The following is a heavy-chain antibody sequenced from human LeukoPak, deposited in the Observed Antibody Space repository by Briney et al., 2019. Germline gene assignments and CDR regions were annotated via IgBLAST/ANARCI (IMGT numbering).Heavy chain of an antibody. Sequence: GGSLRLSCAASGFTFSSYSMNWVRQAPGKGLEWVSYISSSSSYIYYADSVKSRFTISRDNAKNSLYLQMNSLRAEDTAVYYCARDGRGIAAAGLYFDYWGQGTLVTVSS. V-gene: IGHV3-21*05. CDR3: ARDGRGIAAAGLYFDY. CDR2: ISSSSSYI. D-gene: IGHD6-13*01. J-gene: IGHJ4*02. CDR1: GFTFSSYS.